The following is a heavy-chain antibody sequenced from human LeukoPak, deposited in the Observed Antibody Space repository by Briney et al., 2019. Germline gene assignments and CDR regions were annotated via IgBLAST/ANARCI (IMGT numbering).Heavy chain of an antibody. CDR3: ARDRPLYSSGWSAFDY. J-gene: IGHJ4*02. D-gene: IGHD6-19*01. CDR2: IYISGST. V-gene: IGHV4-4*07. CDR1: GGSISSYY. Sequence: SETLPLTCTVSGGSISSYYWSWIRQPAGKELEWIGRIYISGSTNYNPSLNSRVTTSVDTSKNQNSLKLSSVTAADTAVYYCARDRPLYSSGWSAFDYWGQGTLVTVSS.